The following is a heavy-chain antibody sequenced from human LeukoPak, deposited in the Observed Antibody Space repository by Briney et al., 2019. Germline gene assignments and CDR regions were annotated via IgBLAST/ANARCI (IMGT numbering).Heavy chain of an antibody. V-gene: IGHV4-59*08. J-gene: IGHJ4*02. Sequence: PSETLSLTCTVSGGSISSYYWSWIRQPPGKGLEWIGYIYYSGSTNYNPSLKSRVTISVDASKNQFSLKLSSVTAADTAVYYCAGHHPRNTVDFWGQGTLVTVSS. CDR2: IYYSGST. D-gene: IGHD2/OR15-2a*01. CDR1: GGSISSYY. CDR3: AGHHPRNTVDF.